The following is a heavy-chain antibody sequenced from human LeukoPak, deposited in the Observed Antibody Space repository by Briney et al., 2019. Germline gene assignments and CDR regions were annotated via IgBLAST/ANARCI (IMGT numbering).Heavy chain of an antibody. J-gene: IGHJ5*02. V-gene: IGHV4-39*07. D-gene: IGHD3-22*01. Sequence: SETLSLTCTVSGGSISSSSYYWGWIRQPPGKGLEWIGSIYYSGSTYYNPSLKSRVTISVDKSKNRFSLKLSSVTAADTAVYYCARGRWITMTPPGVWFDPWGQGTLVTVSS. CDR1: GGSISSSSYY. CDR2: IYYSGST. CDR3: ARGRWITMTPPGVWFDP.